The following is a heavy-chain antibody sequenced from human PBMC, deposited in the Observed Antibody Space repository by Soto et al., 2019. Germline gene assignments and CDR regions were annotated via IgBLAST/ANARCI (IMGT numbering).Heavy chain of an antibody. CDR3: ARASGSYRRRWFDP. V-gene: IGHV1-69*01. D-gene: IGHD1-26*01. J-gene: IGHJ5*02. Sequence: QVQLVQSGAEVKKPGSSVKVSCKASGGTFSSYAISWVRQAPGQGLEWMGGIIPIFGTANYARKFQGRVTITADESTSTAYRELSSLRSEDTAVYYCARASGSYRRRWFDPWGQGTLVTVSS. CDR2: IIPIFGTA. CDR1: GGTFSSYA.